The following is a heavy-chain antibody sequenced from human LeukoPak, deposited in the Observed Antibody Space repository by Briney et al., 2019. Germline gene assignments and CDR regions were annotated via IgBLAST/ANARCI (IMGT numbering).Heavy chain of an antibody. D-gene: IGHD3-10*01. V-gene: IGHV3-53*01. CDR3: TRPHSRGREILN. Sequence: GGSLRLSCAASGFGVTNNYMSWVRQAPGKGLEFVSLIYSVASTYYADSVKGRFTISRDDSKNTVFLQMNSLGPEDTAIYFCTRPHSRGREILNLGQGALVTVSS. J-gene: IGHJ1*01. CDR1: GFGVTNNY. CDR2: IYSVAST.